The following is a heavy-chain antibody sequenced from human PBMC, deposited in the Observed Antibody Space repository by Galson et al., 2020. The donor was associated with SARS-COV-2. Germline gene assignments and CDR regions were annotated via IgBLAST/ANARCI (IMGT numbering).Heavy chain of an antibody. Sequence: SLRLSCAASGFTVSSNYMNWVRQAPGKGLEWVSVIYSGGSTYYADSVKGRFTISRDNSKNMLYLQMNSLRAEDTAVYYCARDGYCTNGVCYYHYMDVWGKGTTVTVSS. J-gene: IGHJ6*03. V-gene: IGHV3-53*01. D-gene: IGHD2-8*01. CDR3: ARDGYCTNGVCYYHYMDV. CDR1: GFTVSSNY. CDR2: IYSGGST.